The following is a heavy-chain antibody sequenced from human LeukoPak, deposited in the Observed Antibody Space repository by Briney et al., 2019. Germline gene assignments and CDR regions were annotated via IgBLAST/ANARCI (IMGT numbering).Heavy chain of an antibody. D-gene: IGHD4/OR15-4a*01. CDR3: AKIGANVGF. CDR1: VFTFSSYV. Sequence: GGSLRLSFASSVFTFSSYVMNWVGQAAGKGLECVTSINGGGGSTYCADSVKGRFTISRDNSKNTLYLQMNSLRAEDTAVYYCAKIGANVGFWGQGTLVTVSS. CDR2: INGGGGST. V-gene: IGHV3-23*01. J-gene: IGHJ4*02.